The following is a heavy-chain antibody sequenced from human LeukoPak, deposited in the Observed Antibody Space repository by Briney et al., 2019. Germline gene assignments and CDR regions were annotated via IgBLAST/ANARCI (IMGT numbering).Heavy chain of an antibody. V-gene: IGHV3-23*01. CDR1: GFTFSSYS. Sequence: PGGSLRLSCAASGFTFSSYSMNWVRQAPGKGLEWVSAISGSGGSTYYADSVKGRFTISRDNSKNTLYLQMNSLRAEDTAVYYCAKDIPEYSSSSFSGFDYWGQGTLVTVSS. CDR3: AKDIPEYSSSSFSGFDY. CDR2: ISGSGGST. D-gene: IGHD6-6*01. J-gene: IGHJ4*02.